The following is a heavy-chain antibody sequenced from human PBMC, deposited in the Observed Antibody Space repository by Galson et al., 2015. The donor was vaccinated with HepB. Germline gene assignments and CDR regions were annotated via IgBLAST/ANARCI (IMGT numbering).Heavy chain of an antibody. CDR1: GFTFTNNW. D-gene: IGHD4-23*01. CDR2: INQDGSQK. Sequence: SLRLSCAASGFTFTNNWMNWVRQAPGKGLEWVASINQDGSQKYYVDSVKGRFTISRDNAKNSLYLQMNSLRAEDTAVYYCARGGGGLDYWGRGTLVTVSS. CDR3: ARGGGGLDY. V-gene: IGHV3-7*03. J-gene: IGHJ4*02.